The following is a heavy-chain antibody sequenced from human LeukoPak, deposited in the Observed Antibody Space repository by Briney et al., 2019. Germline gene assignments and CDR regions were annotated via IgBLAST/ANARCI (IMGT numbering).Heavy chain of an antibody. CDR1: SGSVRSNYYS. CDR2: LDDSGNT. Sequence: SETLSLTCSVSSGSVRSNYYSWAWIRQAPGKGLEWVGGLDDSGNTYYNPSLKSRLAMSVDTSKNHFSLNLKSVAAADTSVYYCARRLRIGAAEWFDPWGQGIMVTVSS. J-gene: IGHJ5*02. CDR3: ARRLRIGAAEWFDP. V-gene: IGHV4-39*02. D-gene: IGHD2-15*01.